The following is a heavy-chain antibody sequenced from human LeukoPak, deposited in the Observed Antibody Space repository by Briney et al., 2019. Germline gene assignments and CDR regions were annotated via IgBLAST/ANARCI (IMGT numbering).Heavy chain of an antibody. D-gene: IGHD3-22*01. J-gene: IGHJ4*02. CDR3: ARHASYYDSSGYYSFDY. CDR2: IYYSGST. Sequence: PSETLSLTCTVSGGSISSYYWSWIRQPPGKGLEWIGYIYYSGSTNYNPSLKSRVTISVDTSKNQFSLKLSSVTAADTAVYYCARHASYYDSSGYYSFDYWGQGTLVTVSS. V-gene: IGHV4-59*08. CDR1: GGSISSYY.